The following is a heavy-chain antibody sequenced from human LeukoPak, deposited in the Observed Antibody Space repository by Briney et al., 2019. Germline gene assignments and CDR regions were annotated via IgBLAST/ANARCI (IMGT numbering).Heavy chain of an antibody. CDR3: ARGST. V-gene: IGHV4-61*02. J-gene: IGHJ5*02. Sequence: SETLSLTXTVSGGSISSGSYYWSWIRQPAGKGLEWIGRIYTSGSTNYNPSLKSRVTISVDTSKNQFSLKLSSVTAADTAVYYCARGSTWGQGTLVTVSS. CDR2: IYTSGST. CDR1: GGSISSGSYY.